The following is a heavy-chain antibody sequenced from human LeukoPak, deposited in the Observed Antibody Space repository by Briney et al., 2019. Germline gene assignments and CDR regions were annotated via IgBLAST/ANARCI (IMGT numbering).Heavy chain of an antibody. D-gene: IGHD2-2*01. CDR1: GGSFSGYY. V-gene: IGHV4-34*01. CDR3: ARAYIDIVVVPAAIEFDP. J-gene: IGHJ5*02. Sequence: SETLSLTCAVYGGSFSGYYWSWIRQPPGKGLEWIGEINHSGSTNYNPSLKSRVTIPVDTSKNQSSLKLSSVTAADTAVYYCARAYIDIVVVPAAIEFDPWGQGTLVTVSS. CDR2: INHSGST.